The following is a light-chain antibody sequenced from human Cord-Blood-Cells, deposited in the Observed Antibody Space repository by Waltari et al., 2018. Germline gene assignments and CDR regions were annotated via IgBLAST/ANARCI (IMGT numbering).Light chain of an antibody. V-gene: IGKV1-5*03. Sequence: SPSTLSASVGDRVTITCRASQSISSWLAWYQQKPGKAPKLLIYKASSLESGVPSRFSGSGSGTEFTLTISSLQPDDFATYYCQQYNSYSPYSFGQGTKPEIK. J-gene: IGKJ2*03. CDR1: QSISSW. CDR2: KAS. CDR3: QQYNSYSPYS.